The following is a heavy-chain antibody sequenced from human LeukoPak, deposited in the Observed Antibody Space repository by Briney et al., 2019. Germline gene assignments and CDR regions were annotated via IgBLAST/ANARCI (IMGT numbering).Heavy chain of an antibody. CDR2: IYHTGSA. CDR1: GYSISSNYY. Sequence: KTSETLSLTCSVSGYSISSNYYWGWIRQPPGKGLEWIGNIYHTGSAFYKASLKSRVTISVDTSKNQFSLKLSSVTAADTAVYYCARVSSNPTPTNYYYGMDVWGQGTTVTVSS. D-gene: IGHD1-26*01. J-gene: IGHJ6*02. V-gene: IGHV4-38-2*02. CDR3: ARVSSNPTPTNYYYGMDV.